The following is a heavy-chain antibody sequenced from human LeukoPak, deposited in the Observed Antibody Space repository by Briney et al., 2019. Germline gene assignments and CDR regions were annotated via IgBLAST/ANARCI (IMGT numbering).Heavy chain of an antibody. CDR1: GFTFSSYW. CDR2: IKEDGTVK. Sequence: RGSLRLSCAASGFTFSSYWMTWVRQAPGKGLEFVANIKEDGTVKYYVDSVKGRFTISRDNAKNSLYLQMNSLRAEDTAVYYCARRYSSGWSIACWGQGTMVTVSS. D-gene: IGHD6-19*01. CDR3: ARRYSSGWSIAC. V-gene: IGHV3-7*05. J-gene: IGHJ3*01.